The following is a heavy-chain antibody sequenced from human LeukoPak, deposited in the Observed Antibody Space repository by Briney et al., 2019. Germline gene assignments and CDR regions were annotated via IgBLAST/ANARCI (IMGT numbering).Heavy chain of an antibody. CDR2: ISGSDGTS. CDR1: GFTFNSFA. D-gene: IGHD3-16*02. J-gene: IGHJ4*02. V-gene: IGHV3-23*01. CDR3: AKSLGVGGYTRYKGFDQ. Sequence: GGSLRLSCAASGFTFNSFAMDWVRQPPGKGLEWVSSISGSDGTSHYADFVKGRFTISRDNSKNTLYLQLNSLRAEDTAAYYCAKSLGVGGYTRYKGFDQWGQGTLVVVSS.